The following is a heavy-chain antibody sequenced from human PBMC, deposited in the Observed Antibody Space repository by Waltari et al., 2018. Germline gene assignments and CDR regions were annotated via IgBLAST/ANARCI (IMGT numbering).Heavy chain of an antibody. CDR2: IDGDGGVT. V-gene: IGHV3-74*01. CDR1: GFTFRSYW. D-gene: IGHD6-13*01. J-gene: IGHJ4*02. Sequence: EEQIVETGGGLVQPGDSLRVSCTVSGFTFRSYWMHWVRQGPGKGLEWVSRIDGDGGVTNYADFVRGRFTISGDNAKGTVYLQMNNLRVEDTAVYYCARVIISRAGNGIDYWGQGTLVTVSS. CDR3: ARVIISRAGNGIDY.